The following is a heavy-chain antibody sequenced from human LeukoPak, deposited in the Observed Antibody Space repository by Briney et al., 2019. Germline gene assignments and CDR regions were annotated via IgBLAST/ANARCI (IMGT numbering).Heavy chain of an antibody. V-gene: IGHV4-34*01. Sequence: SETLSLTCAVYGGSFSGYYWSWIRQPPGKGLEWIGEINHSGSTDYNPSLKSRVTISVDTSKNQFSLKLSSVTAADTAVYYCARRPYYYGSGSYRYYFDYWGQGTLVTVSS. CDR1: GGSFSGYY. J-gene: IGHJ4*02. CDR2: INHSGST. CDR3: ARRPYYYGSGSYRYYFDY. D-gene: IGHD3-10*01.